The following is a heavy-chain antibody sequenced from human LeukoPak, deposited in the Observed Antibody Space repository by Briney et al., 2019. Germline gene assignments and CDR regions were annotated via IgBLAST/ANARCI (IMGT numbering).Heavy chain of an antibody. CDR1: GYTFTSYG. V-gene: IGHV1-18*01. CDR3: ARDPYDFWSGYQPGGYYGMDV. D-gene: IGHD3-3*01. Sequence: ASVKVSCKASGYTFTSYGISWVRQAPGQGLEWMGWISAYNGNTNYAQKLQGRVTMTTDTSTSTAYMELRSLRSDDTAVYYCARDPYDFWSGYQPGGYYGMDVWGQGTTVTVSS. CDR2: ISAYNGNT. J-gene: IGHJ6*02.